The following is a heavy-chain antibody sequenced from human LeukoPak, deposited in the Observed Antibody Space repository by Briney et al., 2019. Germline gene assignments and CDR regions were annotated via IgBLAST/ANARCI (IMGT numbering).Heavy chain of an antibody. J-gene: IGHJ3*02. Sequence: GGSLRLSCAASGFIFSTYGMSWVRQAPGKGLEWVSSISGSGASTYYADSVKGRFTISRDNSKNTLYLQMNSLRAEDTAVYYCARDFIAFDIWGQGTMVTVSS. CDR3: ARDFIAFDI. CDR1: GFIFSTYG. CDR2: ISGSGAST. V-gene: IGHV3-23*01.